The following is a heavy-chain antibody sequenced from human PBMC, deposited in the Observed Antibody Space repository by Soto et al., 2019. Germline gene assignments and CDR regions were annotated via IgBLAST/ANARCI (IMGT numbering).Heavy chain of an antibody. Sequence: SETLSLTCTVSGGSISSSSYYWGWIRQPPGKGLEWIGSIYYSGSTYYNPSLKSRVTLSVDTSKNQFSLKLSSVTAADTAVYYCARLAYCGGDCYYYYGMYVWGQGTTVT. J-gene: IGHJ6*02. CDR1: GGSISSSSYY. CDR3: ARLAYCGGDCYYYYGMYV. CDR2: IYYSGST. D-gene: IGHD2-21*02. V-gene: IGHV4-39*01.